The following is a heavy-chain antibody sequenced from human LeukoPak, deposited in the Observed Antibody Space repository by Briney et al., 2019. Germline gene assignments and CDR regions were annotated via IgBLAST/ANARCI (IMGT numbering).Heavy chain of an antibody. CDR3: SCYRDSGRQPKRYDY. D-gene: IGHD1-26*01. CDR2: SKSKADGGTT. J-gene: IGHJ4*02. CDR1: GFSLTNAW. Sequence: NSGGSLRLSCAISGFSLTNAWMKWVRQASGKGPEWVGRSKSKADGGTTDYAAPVKGRFTISRDDSKNTLFLQMNSLQTEDTAIYYCSCYRDSGRQPKRYDYWGQGTLVTVSS. V-gene: IGHV3-15*01.